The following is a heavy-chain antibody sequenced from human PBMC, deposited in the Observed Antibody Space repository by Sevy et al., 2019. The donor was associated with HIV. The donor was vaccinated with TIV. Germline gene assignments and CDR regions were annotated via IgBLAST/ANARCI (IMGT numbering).Heavy chain of an antibody. D-gene: IGHD5-12*01. Sequence: GGSLRLSCVASGFSVGSNYISWVRQAPWKGLEWVSAIYAGGNTYYADSVKVRFTISRDNSKNTVYLQMNSLRAEDTAVYYCARETVSGYNLWGQGTLVTVSS. CDR1: GFSVGSNY. V-gene: IGHV3-53*01. CDR3: ARETVSGYNL. CDR2: IYAGGNT. J-gene: IGHJ4*01.